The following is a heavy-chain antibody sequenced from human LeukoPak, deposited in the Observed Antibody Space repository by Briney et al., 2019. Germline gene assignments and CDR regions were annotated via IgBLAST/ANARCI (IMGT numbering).Heavy chain of an antibody. CDR2: INHSGST. J-gene: IGHJ4*02. D-gene: IGHD4-17*01. Sequence: SETLSLTCAVYGGSFSGYYWSWIRQPPGKGLEWIGEINHSGSTSYNPSLKSRVTISVDMSKNQFSLKLSSVTAADTAVYYCARRTTAARVDYWGQGTLVTVSS. CDR3: ARRTTAARVDY. V-gene: IGHV4-34*01. CDR1: GGSFSGYY.